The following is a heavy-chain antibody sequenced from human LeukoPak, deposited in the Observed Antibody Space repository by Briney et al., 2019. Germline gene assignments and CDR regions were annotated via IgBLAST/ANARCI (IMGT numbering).Heavy chain of an antibody. J-gene: IGHJ3*02. Sequence: SETLSLTCTVSGGSIISNDYYWGWIRQPPGKGLEWIGTIYYSGSTYYNPSLKSRITISVDTSKHQFSLELSSVTAADTAVYYCARHCCNAPHKRTFDIWGQGKMVTVSS. V-gene: IGHV4-39*01. CDR3: ARHCCNAPHKRTFDI. CDR1: GGSIISNDYY. CDR2: IYYSGST. D-gene: IGHD2-2*01.